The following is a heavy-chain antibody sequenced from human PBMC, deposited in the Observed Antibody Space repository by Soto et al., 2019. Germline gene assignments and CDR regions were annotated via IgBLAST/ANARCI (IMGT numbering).Heavy chain of an antibody. Sequence: GGSMRLCCAASGFSFSSYWMTWVRQAPGKGLEWVANINQDGSAKYYVDSVKGRFTISRDNAKNSLYLQMNSLTAADTAVYYCARDSTYDYIWGSYRYFDYWGQGTLVTVSS. V-gene: IGHV3-7*03. CDR3: ARDSTYDYIWGSYRYFDY. J-gene: IGHJ4*02. CDR1: GFSFSSYW. D-gene: IGHD3-16*01. CDR2: INQDGSAK.